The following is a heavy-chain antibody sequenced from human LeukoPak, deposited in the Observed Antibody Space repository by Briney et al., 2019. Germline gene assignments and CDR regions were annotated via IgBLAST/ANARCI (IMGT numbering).Heavy chain of an antibody. Sequence: GGSLRLSCAASGFTFSNYAMTWVRQAPGKGLEWVSSITGSGGNTYYVDSVKGRFTISRDNSKNTLFLQMNSLRAEDTAVYHCASHDTSGYYLYRYLRTWGQGALVTVSS. D-gene: IGHD3-22*01. CDR2: ITGSGGNT. CDR3: ASHDTSGYYLYRYLRT. CDR1: GFTFSNYA. J-gene: IGHJ5*02. V-gene: IGHV3-23*01.